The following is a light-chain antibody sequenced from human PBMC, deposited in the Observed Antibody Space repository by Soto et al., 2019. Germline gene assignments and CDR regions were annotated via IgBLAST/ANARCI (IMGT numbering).Light chain of an antibody. J-gene: IGKJ3*01. CDR3: QKYDSAPLT. Sequence: DLQMTQSPSSLSASVGDRVTITCRARQGISNSLAWYQQKPGKVPKLLIFGASILQSGVPSRFSGSGSGTDFTLSISSLQPEDVATYFCQKYDSAPLTFGPGTKVDIK. CDR1: QGISNS. CDR2: GAS. V-gene: IGKV1-27*01.